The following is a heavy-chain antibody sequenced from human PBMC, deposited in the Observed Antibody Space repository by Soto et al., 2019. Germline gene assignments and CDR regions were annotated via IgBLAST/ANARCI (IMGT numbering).Heavy chain of an antibody. V-gene: IGHV3-23*01. Sequence: PGGSLRLSCAASGFTFSSYAMSWVRQAPGKGLEWVSAISGSGGSTYYADSVKGRFTISRDNSKNTLYLQMNSLRAEDTAVYYCANPYYYDSSGYLRSYAFDIWGQGTMVTVSS. CDR3: ANPYYYDSSGYLRSYAFDI. CDR1: GFTFSSYA. D-gene: IGHD3-22*01. CDR2: ISGSGGST. J-gene: IGHJ3*02.